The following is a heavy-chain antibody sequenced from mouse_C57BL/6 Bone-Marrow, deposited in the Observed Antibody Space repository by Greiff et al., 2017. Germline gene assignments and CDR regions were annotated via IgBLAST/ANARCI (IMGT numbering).Heavy chain of an antibody. J-gene: IGHJ3*01. D-gene: IGHD2-3*01. CDR3: ARGDDGCYDWVWFAY. CDR1: GYTFTSYG. V-gene: IGHV1-81*01. Sequence: VQLQQSGAELARPGASVKLSCKASGYTFTSYGISWVKQRTGQGLEWIGEISPRSGNTYYNEKFKGKATLTADKSSSTAYMELRSLTSEDSAVYFWARGDDGCYDWVWFAYWGQGTLVTVSA. CDR2: ISPRSGNT.